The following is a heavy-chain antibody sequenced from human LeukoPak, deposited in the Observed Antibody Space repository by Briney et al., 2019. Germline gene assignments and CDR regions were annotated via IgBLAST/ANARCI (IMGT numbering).Heavy chain of an antibody. CDR1: GGSISSGDYY. Sequence: SETLSLTCTVSGGSISSGDYYWSWIRQPPGKGLEWIGYIYHSGSTYYNPSLKSRVTISVDRSKNQFSLKLSSVTAADTAVYYCARDIVVVPAAGGVWGKGTTVTVSS. CDR2: IYHSGST. CDR3: ARDIVVVPAAGGV. J-gene: IGHJ6*04. D-gene: IGHD2-2*01. V-gene: IGHV4-30-2*01.